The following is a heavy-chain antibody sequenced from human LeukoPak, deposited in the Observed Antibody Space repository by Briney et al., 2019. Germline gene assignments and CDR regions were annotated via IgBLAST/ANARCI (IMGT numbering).Heavy chain of an antibody. J-gene: IGHJ4*02. CDR2: INPSGGST. Sequence: GASVKVSCKASGYTFTSYYMHWVRQAPGQGLEWMGIINPSGGSTSYAQKFQGRVTMTRDTSTSTVYMELSSLRSEDTAVYYCARGARIVVVPTPYYFDYWGQGTLVTVSS. CDR1: GYTFTSYY. V-gene: IGHV1-46*03. CDR3: ARGARIVVVPTPYYFDY. D-gene: IGHD2-21*01.